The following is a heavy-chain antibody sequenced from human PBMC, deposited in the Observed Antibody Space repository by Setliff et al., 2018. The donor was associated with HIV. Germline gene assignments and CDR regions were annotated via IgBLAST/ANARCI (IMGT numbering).Heavy chain of an antibody. D-gene: IGHD1-26*01. V-gene: IGHV4-39*01. Sequence: PSETLSLTCTVSGGSISSSSYYWGWIRQRPGKGLEWIGSIYYSGSTYYNPSLKSRVTISVDTSKNQFSLKLSSVTAADTAVYYCARHVRSGSARDFDYWGQGTLVTVSS. J-gene: IGHJ4*02. CDR1: GGSISSSSYY. CDR3: ARHVRSGSARDFDY. CDR2: IYYSGST.